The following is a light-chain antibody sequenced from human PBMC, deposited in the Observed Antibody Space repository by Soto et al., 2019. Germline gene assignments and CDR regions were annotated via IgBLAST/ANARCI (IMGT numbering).Light chain of an antibody. V-gene: IGLV2-23*02. Sequence: QSALTQAASVSGSPGQSITISCTGTSSDVGSYNLVSWYQQHTGKAPKVMIYEVSKRPSGVSNRFSGSKSGNTASLTISGLQAEDEADDYCCSYAGSSTPLIFGTGTKVTVL. CDR2: EVS. CDR1: SSDVGSYNL. J-gene: IGLJ1*01. CDR3: CSYAGSSTPLI.